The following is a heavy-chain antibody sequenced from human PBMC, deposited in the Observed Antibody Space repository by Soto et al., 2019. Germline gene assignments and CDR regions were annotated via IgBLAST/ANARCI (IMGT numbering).Heavy chain of an antibody. CDR1: GFTVSSNH. CDR2: IFSVGTT. CDR3: AREQPGYGAFDI. D-gene: IGHD3-9*01. V-gene: IGHV3-53*01. J-gene: IGHJ3*02. Sequence: EVQLVESGGGLIQPGGSLRLSCAASGFTVSSNHLSWVRQAPGKGLEWVSVIFSVGTTYYADSVKGRFTISRDNSENKLYVQRNRLRAEDTAVYYCAREQPGYGAFDIWGQGTIVTVSS.